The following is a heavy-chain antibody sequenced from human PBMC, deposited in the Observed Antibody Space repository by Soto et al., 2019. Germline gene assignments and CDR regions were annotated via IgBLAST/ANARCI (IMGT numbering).Heavy chain of an antibody. CDR3: AKDRRADWESYYYYAMDV. D-gene: IGHD1-26*01. Sequence: GASVKVSCKASGGTFSSFTISWVRQAPGQGLEWMGGIIPIYGTANYAQKFQGRVTITADASTRTAHMELSSLRSEDTAVYYCAKDRRADWESYYYYAMDVWGQGTTVTVSS. CDR2: IIPIYGTA. V-gene: IGHV1-69*13. CDR1: GGTFSSFT. J-gene: IGHJ6*02.